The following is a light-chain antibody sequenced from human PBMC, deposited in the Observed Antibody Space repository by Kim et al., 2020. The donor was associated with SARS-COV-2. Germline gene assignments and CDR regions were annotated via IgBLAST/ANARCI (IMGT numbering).Light chain of an antibody. V-gene: IGKV3-20*01. CDR3: QKYSSSPAT. J-gene: IGKJ1*01. Sequence: SPGERGTRSCRASQSVSSNYSSGYQQNPGKAPRLIIYGASSRTTGIPDRFRGSGSETVFTLTITRLEPEDFAVYYCQKYSSSPATFGQGTKVDIK. CDR2: GAS. CDR1: QSVSSNY.